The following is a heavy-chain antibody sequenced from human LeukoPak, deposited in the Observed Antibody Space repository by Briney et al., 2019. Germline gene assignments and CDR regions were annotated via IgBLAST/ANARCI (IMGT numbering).Heavy chain of an antibody. V-gene: IGHV3-53*01. CDR2: IYSGGST. J-gene: IGHJ4*02. Sequence: PGGSLRLSCAASGFTVSSKYMSWVRQAPGKGLEWVSVIYSGGSTYYADSVKGRFTISRDNSKNTLYFQMNSLRAEDTAVYYCARVPYYDSSGYVYWGQGTLVTVSS. CDR3: ARVPYYDSSGYVY. CDR1: GFTVSSKY. D-gene: IGHD3-22*01.